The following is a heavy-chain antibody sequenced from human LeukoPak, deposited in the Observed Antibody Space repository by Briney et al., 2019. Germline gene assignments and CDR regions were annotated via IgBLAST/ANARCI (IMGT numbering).Heavy chain of an antibody. V-gene: IGHV1-3*01. Sequence: GASVKVSCKASGYTFTSYAIHWVRQAPGQRLEWMGWISAGNGNTKYSQNFQGRVTFISNTSATTAFMELSSLRSEDTAVYYCATDLGGVIVGTRYYYYGMDVWGQGTTVTVSS. D-gene: IGHD2-21*01. CDR1: GYTFTSYA. J-gene: IGHJ6*02. CDR3: ATDLGGVIVGTRYYYYGMDV. CDR2: ISAGNGNT.